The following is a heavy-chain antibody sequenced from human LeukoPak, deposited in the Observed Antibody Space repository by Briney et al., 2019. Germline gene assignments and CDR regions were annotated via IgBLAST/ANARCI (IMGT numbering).Heavy chain of an antibody. CDR1: GYTLTELS. CDR2: FDPEDGET. J-gene: IGHJ4*02. Sequence: ASVKVSCKVSGYTLTELSMHWVRQAPGKGLEWMGGFDPEDGETIYAQKFQGRVTMTEDTSTDTAYMELSSLRSEDTAVYYCATAPSGGSHTGALYWGQGTLVTVSS. CDR3: ATAPSGGSHTGALY. V-gene: IGHV1-24*01. D-gene: IGHD2-15*01.